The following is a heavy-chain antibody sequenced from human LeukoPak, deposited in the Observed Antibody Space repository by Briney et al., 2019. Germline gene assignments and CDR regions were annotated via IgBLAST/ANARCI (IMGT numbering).Heavy chain of an antibody. CDR3: ARLQDNGYSDY. Sequence: SETLSLTCTASGGSISNYYWTWIRQPPGKGLEWIGYIYYTGRTNYNPSLKSRVTISVDMSKNYFSLRLRSVTAADTAVYYGARLQDNGYSDYWGQGALVTVSS. D-gene: IGHD5-12*01. V-gene: IGHV4-59*08. CDR2: IYYTGRT. J-gene: IGHJ4*02. CDR1: GGSISNYY.